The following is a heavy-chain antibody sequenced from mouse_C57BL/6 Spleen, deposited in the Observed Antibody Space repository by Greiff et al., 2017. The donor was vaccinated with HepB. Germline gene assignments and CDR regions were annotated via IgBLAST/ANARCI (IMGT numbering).Heavy chain of an antibody. CDR3: ARGFTTVVAPHFDY. Sequence: QVQLQQSGAELVKPGASVKLSCKASGYTFTSYWMHWVKQRPGRGLEWIGRIDPNSGGTKYNEKFKSKATLTVDKPSSTAYMQLSSLTSEDSAVYYCARGFTTVVAPHFDYWGQGTTLTVSS. CDR1: GYTFTSYW. J-gene: IGHJ2*01. D-gene: IGHD1-1*01. V-gene: IGHV1-72*01. CDR2: IDPNSGGT.